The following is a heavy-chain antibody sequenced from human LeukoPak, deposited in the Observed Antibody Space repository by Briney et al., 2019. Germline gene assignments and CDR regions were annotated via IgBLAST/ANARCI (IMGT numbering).Heavy chain of an antibody. CDR1: GGTFSSYA. CDR3: ARMVYAIAYYYGMDV. V-gene: IGHV1-69*13. J-gene: IGHJ6*02. D-gene: IGHD2-8*01. Sequence: ASVKVSCKASGGTFSSYAISWVRQAPGQGLEWMGGIIPIFGTANYAQKFQGRVTITADESTSTAYMELSSLRSEDTAVYYCARMVYAIAYYYGMDVWGQGTTVTVSS. CDR2: IIPIFGTA.